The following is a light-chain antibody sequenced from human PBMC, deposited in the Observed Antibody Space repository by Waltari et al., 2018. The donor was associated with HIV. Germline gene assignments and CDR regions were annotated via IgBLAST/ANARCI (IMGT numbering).Light chain of an antibody. CDR2: LNSDGSH. V-gene: IGLV4-69*01. Sequence: QLVLTQSPSASASLGASVKLTCTLSSGHSYYAIAWHQQQPEKGPWFLMKLNSDGSHSKGDGIPDRFSGSSSGSERYLTISSLQSEDEADYYCQTWGTGIVFGGGTKLTVL. CDR3: QTWGTGIV. J-gene: IGLJ2*01. CDR1: SGHSYYA.